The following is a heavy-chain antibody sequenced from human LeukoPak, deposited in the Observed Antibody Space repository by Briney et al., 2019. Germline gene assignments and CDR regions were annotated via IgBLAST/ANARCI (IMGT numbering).Heavy chain of an antibody. V-gene: IGHV3-15*01. CDR1: GFTFSDAW. CDR2: IKSKIDGGTI. J-gene: IGHJ4*02. Sequence: GGSLRLSCVASGFTFSDAWMSWVRQAPGKGLEWVGRIKSKIDGGTIDYGAPVKGRFTISRDDSRNTLYLQMNSLKTEDTAVYYCTTRRQDGCWGQGTLVIFS. D-gene: IGHD6-25*01. CDR3: TTRRQDGC.